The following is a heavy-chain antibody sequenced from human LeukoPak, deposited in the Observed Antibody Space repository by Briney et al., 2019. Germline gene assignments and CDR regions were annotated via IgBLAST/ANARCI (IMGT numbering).Heavy chain of an antibody. CDR2: IYYSGST. J-gene: IGHJ4*02. CDR1: GGSISSSSYY. Sequence: SETLSLTCTVSGGSISSSSYYWGWIRQPPGKWLEWIGSIYYSGSTYYNPSLKSRVTISVDTSKNQFSLKLSSVTAADTAVYYCARVFKGYWGQGTLVTVSS. CDR3: ARVFKGY. V-gene: IGHV4-39*01.